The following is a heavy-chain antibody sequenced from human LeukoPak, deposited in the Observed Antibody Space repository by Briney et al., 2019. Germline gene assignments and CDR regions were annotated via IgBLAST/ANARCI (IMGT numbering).Heavy chain of an antibody. CDR1: GYTFTSYG. D-gene: IGHD1-26*01. CDR3: ARDPSGVGDYAFDI. Sequence: ASVKVSCKASGYTFTSYGISWVRQAPGQGLEWMGWISAYNGNTNYAQKLQGRVTMTTDTSTSTAYMELRSLRSDDTAVYYCARDPSGVGDYAFDIWGQGTMVTVSS. J-gene: IGHJ3*02. V-gene: IGHV1-18*01. CDR2: ISAYNGNT.